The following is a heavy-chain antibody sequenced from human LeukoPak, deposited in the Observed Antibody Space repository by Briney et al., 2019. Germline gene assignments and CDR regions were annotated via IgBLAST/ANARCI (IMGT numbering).Heavy chain of an antibody. Sequence: AENLSLTCTVSGGSISSYYWSWIRQPAGKGLEWIASIYTSGRTNDNPSPKTRITMSVQTSKNKFFLQLSSVNEPDTPEYSCARDNVAGTGDYWGQGTLVTVSS. D-gene: IGHD6-19*01. CDR2: IYTSGRT. CDR1: GGSISSYY. CDR3: ARDNVAGTGDY. J-gene: IGHJ4*02. V-gene: IGHV4-4*07.